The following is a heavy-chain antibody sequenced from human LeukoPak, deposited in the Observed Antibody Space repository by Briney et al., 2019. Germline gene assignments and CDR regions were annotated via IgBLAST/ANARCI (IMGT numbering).Heavy chain of an antibody. D-gene: IGHD6-6*01. Sequence: SETLSLTCTVSGGSISSSSYYWGWIRQPPGKGLEWIGSIYYSGSTYYNPSLKSRVTISVDTSKNQFSLKLSSVTAADTAVYYCARLYSSSSADFDYWGQGTLVTVSS. V-gene: IGHV4-39*01. CDR1: GGSISSSSYY. J-gene: IGHJ4*02. CDR3: ARLYSSSSADFDY. CDR2: IYYSGST.